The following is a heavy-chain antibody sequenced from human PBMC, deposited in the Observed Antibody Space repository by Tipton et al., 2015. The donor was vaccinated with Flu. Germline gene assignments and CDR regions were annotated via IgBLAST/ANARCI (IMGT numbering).Heavy chain of an antibody. D-gene: IGHD5-24*01. V-gene: IGHV4-34*01. J-gene: IGHJ4*02. CDR3: VRTKDGYTLSNFVY. CDR2: IDHSGTT. CDR1: GGSFSGYY. Sequence: TLSLTCVVHGGSFSGYYWSWIRRSPGKGLEWIGEIDHSGTTNYSPSLKSRVTISRDTSKIQFSLNMGSVTAADTAVYYCVRTKDGYTLSNFVYWGQGTLVTVSS.